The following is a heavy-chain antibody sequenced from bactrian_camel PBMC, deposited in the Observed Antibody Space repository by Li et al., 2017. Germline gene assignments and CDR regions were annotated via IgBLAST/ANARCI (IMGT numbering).Heavy chain of an antibody. D-gene: IGHD1*01. CDR1: GFTFSNSA. Sequence: VQLVESGGGLVQPGGSLTLSCAASGFTFSNSAMSWIRQASGKGLEWLSVIYGDDSAYYEKSLEGRFTASRDNAKNTVYLHLNSLKTEDTGMYTCAADFLSVVVEKVGGQLQRKYENKYWGQGTQVTVS. CDR3: AADFLSVVVEKVGGQLQRKYENKY. V-gene: IGHV3S10*01. CDR2: IYGDDSA. J-gene: IGHJ4*01.